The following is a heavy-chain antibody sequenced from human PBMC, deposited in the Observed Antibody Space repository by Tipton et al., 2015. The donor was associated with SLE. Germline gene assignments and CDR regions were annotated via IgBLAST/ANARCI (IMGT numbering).Heavy chain of an antibody. CDR2: TYNNDRT. D-gene: IGHD1-26*01. CDR1: GGSISSYY. Sequence: TLSLTCTVSGGSISSYYWSWIRQSPGKGLEWIVYTYNNDRTKYNPSLQSRVTMSVDTSENQLSLKLTSVTAADTAVYYCARFHLKSYYEFDSWGQGTLVTVSS. V-gene: IGHV4-59*07. J-gene: IGHJ5*01. CDR3: ARFHLKSYYEFDS.